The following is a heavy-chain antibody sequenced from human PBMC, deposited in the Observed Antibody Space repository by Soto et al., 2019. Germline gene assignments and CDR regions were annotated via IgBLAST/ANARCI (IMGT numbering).Heavy chain of an antibody. J-gene: IGHJ4*02. CDR3: ARALIAARPYFDY. Sequence: SVKVSCKASGVTFTRQDMRWVRQAPGQGLEWMGGIIPIFGTPQYAEKFQDRVTITADESTSTAYMELSSLTSEDTAVYYCARALIAARPYFDYWGQGTLVTVSS. CDR1: GVTFTRQD. D-gene: IGHD6-6*01. V-gene: IGHV1-69*13. CDR2: IIPIFGTP.